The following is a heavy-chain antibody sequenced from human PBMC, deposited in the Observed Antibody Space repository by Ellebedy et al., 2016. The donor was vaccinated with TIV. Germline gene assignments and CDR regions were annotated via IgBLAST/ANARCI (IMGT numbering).Heavy chain of an antibody. J-gene: IGHJ6*02. CDR2: IYSGGST. D-gene: IGHD3-10*01. Sequence: GESLKISXAASGFTVSSNYMSWVRQAPGKGLEWVSVIYSGGSTYYADSVKGRFTISRHNSKNTLYLQMNSLRAEDTAVYYCARFGGDYYYYGMDVWGQGTTVTVSS. CDR1: GFTVSSNY. V-gene: IGHV3-53*04. CDR3: ARFGGDYYYYGMDV.